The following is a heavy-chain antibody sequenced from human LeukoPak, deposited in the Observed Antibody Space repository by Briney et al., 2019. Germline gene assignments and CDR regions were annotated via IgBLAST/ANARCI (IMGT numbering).Heavy chain of an antibody. CDR3: ANEYYDILTGYYPYYFDY. V-gene: IGHV3-21*01. D-gene: IGHD3-9*01. CDR2: ISSSSSYI. J-gene: IGHJ4*02. CDR1: GFTFSSYS. Sequence: GGSLRLSCAASGFTFSSYSMNWVRQAPGKGLEWVSSISSSSSYIYYADSVKGRFTISRDNAKNSLYLQMNSLRAEDTAVYYCANEYYDILTGYYPYYFDYWGQGTLVTVSS.